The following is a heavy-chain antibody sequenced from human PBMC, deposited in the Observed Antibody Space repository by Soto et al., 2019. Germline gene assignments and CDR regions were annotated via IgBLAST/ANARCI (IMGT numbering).Heavy chain of an antibody. CDR2: INHSGST. V-gene: IGHV4-34*01. D-gene: IGHD3-16*01. Sequence: SETLSLTCAVYGGSFSGYYWSWIRQPPGKGLEWIGEINHSGSTNYNPSLKSQVTISVDTSKNQFSLKLSSVTAADTAVYYCARVGGGYYFDYWGQGTLVTVS. J-gene: IGHJ4*02. CDR1: GGSFSGYY. CDR3: ARVGGGYYFDY.